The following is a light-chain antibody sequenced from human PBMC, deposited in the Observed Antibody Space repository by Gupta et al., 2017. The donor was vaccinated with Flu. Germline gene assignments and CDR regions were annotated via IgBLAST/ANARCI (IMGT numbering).Light chain of an antibody. CDR1: HGVRSY. V-gene: IGKV3-15*01. J-gene: IGKJ1*01. CDR2: GVS. Sequence: PAPVRAAARARDSSQCSVSHGVRSYLAWYQQKPGQDPRLLIYGVSNRATGIPASFSGSGSGTEFTLTISRLQSEDVGVFYCQQDNKWPWTFGEGTKVEIK. CDR3: QQDNKWPWT.